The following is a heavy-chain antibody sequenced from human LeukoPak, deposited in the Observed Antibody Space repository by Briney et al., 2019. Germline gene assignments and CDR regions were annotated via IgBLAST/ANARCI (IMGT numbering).Heavy chain of an antibody. CDR3: ARGGYSYGYDFGYFDY. V-gene: IGHV3-48*02. Sequence: GGSLRLSCAASGFTVSSNYMNWVRQAPGKGLEWVSYIRSSSSTIYYADSVKDRFTVSRDNVKNSVYLQMNSLRDEDTAVYYCARGGYSYGYDFGYFDYWGQGTLVTVSS. J-gene: IGHJ4*02. CDR1: GFTVSSNY. CDR2: IRSSSSTI. D-gene: IGHD5-18*01.